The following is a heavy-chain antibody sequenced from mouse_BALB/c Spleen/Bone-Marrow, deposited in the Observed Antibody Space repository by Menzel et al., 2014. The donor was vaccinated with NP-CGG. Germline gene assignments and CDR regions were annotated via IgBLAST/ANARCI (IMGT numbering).Heavy chain of an antibody. CDR2: INPESRTI. Sequence: EVKLLESGGGLVQPGGSLKLSCAASGFDFSRYWMSWVRQAPGKGLEWIGEINPESRTINYSPSLKDKFIISRDNAKNTLYLRVNKVRSEDTALYYCARLDYCGYLNYWGQGTTLTVSS. D-gene: IGHD1-1*01. CDR3: ARLDYCGYLNY. J-gene: IGHJ2*01. CDR1: GFDFSRYW. V-gene: IGHV4-1*02.